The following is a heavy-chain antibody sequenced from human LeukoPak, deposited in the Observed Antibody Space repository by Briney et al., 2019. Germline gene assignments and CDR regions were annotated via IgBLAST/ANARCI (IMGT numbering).Heavy chain of an antibody. CDR2: IYHSGST. V-gene: IGHV4-30-2*01. CDR1: GGSISSGGYS. J-gene: IGHJ6*02. Sequence: SQTLSLTCAVSGGSISSGGYSWSWIRQPPGKGLEWIGYIYHSGSTYYNPSLKSRVTISVDRSKNQFSLKLSSVTAADTAVYCCARVSGTIYYYYGMDVWGQGTTVTVSS. CDR3: ARVSGTIYYYYGMDV. D-gene: IGHD1-26*01.